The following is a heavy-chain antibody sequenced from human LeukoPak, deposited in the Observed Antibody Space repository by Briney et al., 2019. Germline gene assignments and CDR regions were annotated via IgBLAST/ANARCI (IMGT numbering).Heavy chain of an antibody. CDR2: ISPTGSTT. CDR3: ARGPSSNWSGLDF. V-gene: IGHV3-74*01. Sequence: GGSLRLSCAASGFSFSGHWMHWARQLPGKGLVWVSRISPTGSTTSYADSVRGRFTVSRDNAKNTLYLQVNNLRAEDTAVYYCARGPSSNWSGLDFWGQGTLLTVSS. J-gene: IGHJ4*02. D-gene: IGHD6-13*01. CDR1: GFSFSGHW.